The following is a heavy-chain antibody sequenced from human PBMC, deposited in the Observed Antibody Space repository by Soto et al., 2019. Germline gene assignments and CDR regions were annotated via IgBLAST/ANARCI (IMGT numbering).Heavy chain of an antibody. CDR2: ISYDGSNK. J-gene: IGHJ6*01. D-gene: IGHD3-3*01. CDR3: AKDHYNFCCGNAWDV. V-gene: IGHV3-30*18. CDR1: GFTSSSYG. Sequence: GGSLRLSCAASGFTSSSYGMHWVRQAPGKGLEWVAVISYDGSNKYYADSVKGRFTISRDNSKNTLYLQMNSLRAEDTAVYYCAKDHYNFCCGNAWDVWGQGTMVIVSS.